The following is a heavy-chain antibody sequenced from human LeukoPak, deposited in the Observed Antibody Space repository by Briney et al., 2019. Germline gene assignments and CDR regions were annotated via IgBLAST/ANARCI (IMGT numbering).Heavy chain of an antibody. V-gene: IGHV1-69*04. J-gene: IGHJ4*02. Sequence: SVKVSCEASGGTFSSYAISWVRQAPGQGLEWMGRIIPILGIANYAQKFQGRVTITADKSTSTAYMELSSLRSEDTAVYYCARSMGYSSSWYFSYYFDYWGQGTLVTVSS. CDR1: GGTFSSYA. D-gene: IGHD6-13*01. CDR2: IIPILGIA. CDR3: ARSMGYSSSWYFSYYFDY.